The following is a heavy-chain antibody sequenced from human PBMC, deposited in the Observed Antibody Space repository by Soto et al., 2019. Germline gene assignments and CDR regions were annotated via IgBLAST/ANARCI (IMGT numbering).Heavy chain of an antibody. D-gene: IGHD3-22*01. CDR2: ISSSSSTI. Sequence: PGGSLRLSCAASGFTFSSYSMNWVRQAPGKGLEWVSYISSSSSTIYYADSVKGRFTISRDNAKNSLYLQMNSLRAEDTAVYYCARSDSDSSGYWGQGTLVTVSS. J-gene: IGHJ4*02. CDR1: GFTFSSYS. CDR3: ARSDSDSSGY. V-gene: IGHV3-48*01.